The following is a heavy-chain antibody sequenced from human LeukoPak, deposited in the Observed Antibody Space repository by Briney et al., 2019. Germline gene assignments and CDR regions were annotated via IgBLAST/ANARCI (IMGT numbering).Heavy chain of an antibody. CDR3: ARDPGEQRDQYFEL. J-gene: IGHJ4*02. D-gene: IGHD1/OR15-1a*01. V-gene: IGHV4-61*02. Sequence: SETLSLTCTVSGGSISSGSYYWSWIRQPAGKGLEWIGRIYTSGSTNYNPSLKSRVTISVDTSKNQFSLKLSSVTAAGTAVYYCARDPGEQRDQYFELRGPGTLVNGS. CDR1: GGSISSGSYY. CDR2: IYTSGST.